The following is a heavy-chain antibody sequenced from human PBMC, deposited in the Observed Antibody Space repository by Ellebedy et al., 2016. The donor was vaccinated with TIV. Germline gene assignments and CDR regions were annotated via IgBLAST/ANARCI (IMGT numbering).Heavy chain of an antibody. J-gene: IGHJ5*02. V-gene: IGHV1-3*01. CDR1: GYTFTNYG. CDR3: ARTDPRCYGCWLDP. CDR2: INAGDGNT. Sequence: ASVKVSCRASGYTFTNYGMHWVRQAPGQRLEWMGWINAGDGNTKYSQSFQDRVTITRDTSASTVFLELSSLTSEDTAVYYCARTDPRCYGCWLDPWGQGTLVTVSS. D-gene: IGHD2-2*01.